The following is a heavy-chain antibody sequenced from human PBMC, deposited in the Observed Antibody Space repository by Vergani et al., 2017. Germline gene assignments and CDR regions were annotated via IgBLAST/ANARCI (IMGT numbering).Heavy chain of an antibody. CDR2: ISWNSGSI. Sequence: EVQLVESGGGLVQPGRSLRLSCAASGFTFDDYAMHWVRHAPGKGLEWVSGISWNSGSIGYADSVKCRFTISRDNAKNSLYLQMNNLRADDTALYYCAKNLFVRFGKLLDAFDIWGQGTMVTVSS. V-gene: IGHV3-9*01. D-gene: IGHD3-10*01. J-gene: IGHJ3*02. CDR3: AKNLFVRFGKLLDAFDI. CDR1: GFTFDDYA.